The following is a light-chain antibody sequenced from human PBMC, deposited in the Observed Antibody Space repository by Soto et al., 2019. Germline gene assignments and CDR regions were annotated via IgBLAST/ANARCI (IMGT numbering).Light chain of an antibody. CDR2: EAA. Sequence: DIQMTQSPSTLSASVGDRVTITCRASQYIHNYLAWYQQKPGEAPKLLIYEAANLESGVPSRFSGSGTGTEFTLTISSLQPDDFATYYCQQSNNYPWTFGQGTGVEI. J-gene: IGKJ1*01. V-gene: IGKV1-5*03. CDR3: QQSNNYPWT. CDR1: QYIHNY.